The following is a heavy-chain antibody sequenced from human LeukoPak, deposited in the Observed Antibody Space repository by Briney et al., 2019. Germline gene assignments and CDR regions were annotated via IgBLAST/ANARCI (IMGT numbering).Heavy chain of an antibody. CDR3: ARRFDL. V-gene: IGHV3-48*03. J-gene: IGHJ5*02. CDR1: GFSFSSYE. Sequence: GGSLRLSCAASGFSFSSYEMNWVRQAPGKGLEWVSKVSTGRSSMYYADSVKGRFTISRDNAKNSLFLQMNSLRAEDTAIYYCARRFDLWGQGTLVTVSS. CDR2: VSTGRSSM.